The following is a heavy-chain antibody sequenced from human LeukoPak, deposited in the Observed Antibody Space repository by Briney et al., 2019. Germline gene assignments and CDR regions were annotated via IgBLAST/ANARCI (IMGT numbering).Heavy chain of an antibody. Sequence: PSETLSLTCTVSRGSMSSYYWSWIRQPAGKGLEWIGRIYTSGSTNYNPSLKSRVTMSVDTSKNQFSLKLSSVTAADTAVYYCARDLRDGYNSYPDVWGKGTTVTISS. CDR2: IYTSGST. CDR1: RGSMSSYY. J-gene: IGHJ6*04. CDR3: ARDLRDGYNSYPDV. V-gene: IGHV4-4*07. D-gene: IGHD5-24*01.